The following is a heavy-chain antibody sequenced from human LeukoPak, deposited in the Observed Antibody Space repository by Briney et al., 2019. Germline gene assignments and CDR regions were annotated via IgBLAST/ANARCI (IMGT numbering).Heavy chain of an antibody. CDR2: INHSGST. D-gene: IGHD4-11*01. Sequence: SETLSLTCAVYGGSFRGYYWSWIRQPPGKGLEWIGEINHSGSTNYNPSLKSRVTISVDTSKNQFSLKLSSVTAADTAVYYCARGLGHVGHDYSNYGLWFDPWGQGTLVTVSS. V-gene: IGHV4-34*01. CDR3: ARGLGHVGHDYSNYGLWFDP. J-gene: IGHJ5*02. CDR1: GGSFRGYY.